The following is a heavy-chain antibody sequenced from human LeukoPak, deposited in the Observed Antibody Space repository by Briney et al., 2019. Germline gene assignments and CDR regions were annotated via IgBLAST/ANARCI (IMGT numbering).Heavy chain of an antibody. J-gene: IGHJ6*02. Sequence: SETLSLTCAVYGGSFSGYYWSWIRQPPGKGLEWIGEINHSGSTNYNPSLKSRVTISVDTSKNQFSLKLSSVTAADTAVYYCARERRSSSWYPLRQAYYYYGMDVWGQGTTVTVSS. CDR3: ARERRSSSWYPLRQAYYYYGMDV. CDR2: INHSGST. V-gene: IGHV4-34*01. D-gene: IGHD6-13*01. CDR1: GGSFSGYY.